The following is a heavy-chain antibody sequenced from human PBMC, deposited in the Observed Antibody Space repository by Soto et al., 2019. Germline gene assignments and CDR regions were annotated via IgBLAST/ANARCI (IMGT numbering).Heavy chain of an antibody. CDR2: IYYSGST. Sequence: SETLSLTCTVSGGSISSYYWSWIRQPPGKGLEWIGYIYYSGSTNYNPSLKSRVTISVDTSKNQFSLKLSSVTAADTAVYYCARGDIQYCSGGSCYPYYFDYWGQGTLVTVSS. CDR1: GGSISSYY. D-gene: IGHD2-15*01. V-gene: IGHV4-59*01. J-gene: IGHJ4*02. CDR3: ARGDIQYCSGGSCYPYYFDY.